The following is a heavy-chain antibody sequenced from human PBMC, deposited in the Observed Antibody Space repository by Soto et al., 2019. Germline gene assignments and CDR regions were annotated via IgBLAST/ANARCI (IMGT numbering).Heavy chain of an antibody. V-gene: IGHV4-34*13. CDR2: INHSRST. Sequence: PGRGLEWIGQINHSRSTHHTPSLTNPVTISVVTSTNHFSLKLTSVTAAATAVYYCARGGCSGGSCHRPYYYYYYYMDVWGKGTTVTVSS. CDR3: ARGGCSGGSCHRPYYYYYYYMDV. J-gene: IGHJ6*03. D-gene: IGHD2-15*01.